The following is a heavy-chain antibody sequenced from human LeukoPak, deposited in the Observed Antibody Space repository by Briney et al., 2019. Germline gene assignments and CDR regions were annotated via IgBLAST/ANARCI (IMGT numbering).Heavy chain of an antibody. J-gene: IGHJ6*02. CDR2: ISPYNGAT. CDR3: ARDSEQQLVPSYYYGMDV. V-gene: IGHV1-18*01. D-gene: IGHD6-13*01. CDR1: GYTFTTYG. Sequence: ASVKVSCKASGYTFTTYGFTWIRQAPRQGLEWLGWISPYNGATEYAQNLQDRVSMTTDTSTNTAYIEVRSLKSDDTAVYYCARDSEQQLVPSYYYGMDVWGQGTTVTVSS.